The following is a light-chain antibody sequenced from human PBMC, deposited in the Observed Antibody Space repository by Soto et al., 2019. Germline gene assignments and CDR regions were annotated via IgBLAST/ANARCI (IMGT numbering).Light chain of an antibody. CDR2: GNT. CDR3: QSYENSLSAPYV. CDR1: SSDIGAGNN. V-gene: IGLV1-40*01. Sequence: VLTQAPSGSGVPGQRGSISCTRSSSDIGAGNNVHWYQQLPGRAPKLLIYGNTNRPSGVPDRFSGSKSGTSASLAITGLQDEDEADYYCQSYENSLSAPYVFGTGTKVTVL. J-gene: IGLJ1*01.